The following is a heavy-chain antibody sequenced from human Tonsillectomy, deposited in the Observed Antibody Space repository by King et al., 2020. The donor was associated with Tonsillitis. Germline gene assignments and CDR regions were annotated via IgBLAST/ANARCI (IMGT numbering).Heavy chain of an antibody. CDR2: INAASVAK. J-gene: IGHJ4*02. CDR1: GFTFNRHS. D-gene: IGHD3-3*01. Sequence: QLVQSGGGLVQPGGSLRLSCAASGFTFNRHSMSWVRQAPGKGLEWVSYINAASVAKFYANSVRGRFTVSRDNAKNSVFLQMNSLRAEDTAVYYCVRDSNYTIDYWGPGTLVTVSP. V-gene: IGHV3-48*01. CDR3: VRDSNYTIDY.